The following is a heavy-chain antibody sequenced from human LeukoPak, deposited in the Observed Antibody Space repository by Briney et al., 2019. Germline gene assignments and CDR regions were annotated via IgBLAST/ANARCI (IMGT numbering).Heavy chain of an antibody. CDR2: MSYSGST. Sequence: NTSETLSLTCTVFGGSISGTTYYWGWIRQSPGKGLEWIGSMSYSGSTYYNPSLKSRATISVDTSKNQFSLNMNSVAAADTAVYYCARSKQWYYYYMDVWGKGTTITVSS. J-gene: IGHJ6*03. CDR1: GGSISGTTYY. CDR3: ARSKQWYYYYMDV. D-gene: IGHD2-8*01. V-gene: IGHV4-39*01.